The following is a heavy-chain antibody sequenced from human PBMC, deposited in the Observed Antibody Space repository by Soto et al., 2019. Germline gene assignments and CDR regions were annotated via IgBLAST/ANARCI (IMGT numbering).Heavy chain of an antibody. CDR1: GFTFSSYW. CDR2: INQDGSEK. D-gene: IGHD6-13*01. V-gene: IGHV3-7*05. Sequence: EVQLVESGGGLVQPGGSLRLSCAASGFTFSSYWMNWVRQAPGKGLEWVANINQDGSEKNYVDSVKGRFTIAPDNTKNSLYLQMRSLRAEDTAVYYCARDEEAPGIYFDYWGQGTLVTVSS. CDR3: ARDEEAPGIYFDY. J-gene: IGHJ4*02.